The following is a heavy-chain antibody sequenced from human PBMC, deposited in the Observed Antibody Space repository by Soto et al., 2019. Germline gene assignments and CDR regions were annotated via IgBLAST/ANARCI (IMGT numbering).Heavy chain of an antibody. J-gene: IGHJ6*02. CDR3: ARNYDFWSGYYRHYYYGMDV. CDR2: IYSGGST. D-gene: IGHD3-3*01. V-gene: IGHV3-53*01. Sequence: PGGSLRLSCAASGFTVSSNYMSWVRQAPGKGLEWVSVIYSGGSTYYADSVKGRFTISRDNSKNTLYLQMNSLRAEDTAVYYCARNYDFWSGYYRHYYYGMDVWGQGTTVTSP. CDR1: GFTVSSNY.